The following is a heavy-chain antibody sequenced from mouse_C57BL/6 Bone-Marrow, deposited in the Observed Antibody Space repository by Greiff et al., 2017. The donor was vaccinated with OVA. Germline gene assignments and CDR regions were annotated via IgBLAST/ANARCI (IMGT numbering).Heavy chain of an antibody. CDR3: ARETGGWDWYFDV. J-gene: IGHJ1*03. CDR1: GFTFSSYA. V-gene: IGHV5-4*01. CDR2: ISDGGSYT. Sequence: EVKLMESGGGLVKPGGSLKLSCAASGFTFSSYAMSWVRQTPEKRLEWVATISDGGSYTYYPDNVKGRFTISRDNAKNNLYLQRSHLKSEDTAMYYCARETGGWDWYFDVWGTGTTVTVSS. D-gene: IGHD3-3*01.